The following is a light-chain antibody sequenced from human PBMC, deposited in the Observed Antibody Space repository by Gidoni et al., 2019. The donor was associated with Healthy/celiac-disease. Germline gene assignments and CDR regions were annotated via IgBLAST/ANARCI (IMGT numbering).Light chain of an antibody. CDR1: QSVISSH. V-gene: IGKV3-20*01. J-gene: IGKJ2*01. CDR3: QHYGSSGFT. Sequence: ASQSVISSHLSWYQQKPGQAPMLLIYGASSRATGTPDRCSGSESETDFTPTIRRWESENFAVYYCQHYGSSGFTFGQGAKLEIK. CDR2: GAS.